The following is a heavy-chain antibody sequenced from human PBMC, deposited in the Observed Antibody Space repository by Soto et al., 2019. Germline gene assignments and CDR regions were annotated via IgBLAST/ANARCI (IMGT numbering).Heavy chain of an antibody. D-gene: IGHD1-26*01. V-gene: IGHV1-69*13. Sequence: ASVKVSCKASGGTFSSYAISWVRQAPGQGLEWKGGIIPIFGTANYAQKFQGRVTITADESTSTAYMELSSLRSEDTAVYYCARSGSYRTKYYYYGMDVWGQGTTVTVSS. CDR3: ARSGSYRTKYYYYGMDV. CDR2: IIPIFGTA. J-gene: IGHJ6*02. CDR1: GGTFSSYA.